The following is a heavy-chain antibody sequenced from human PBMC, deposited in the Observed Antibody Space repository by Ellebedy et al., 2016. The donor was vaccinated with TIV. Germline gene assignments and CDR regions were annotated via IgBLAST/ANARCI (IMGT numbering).Heavy chain of an antibody. CDR1: GYTFTNYY. Sequence: ASVKVSCKASGYTFTNYYIHWVRQAPGQGLEWMGMINTSGGGTNRPQKFQGRVTMTRDTSTSTVYMEVTSLRSEDTAMYYCAREPPGATPGFDYWGQGTLVTVSS. CDR2: INTSGGGT. D-gene: IGHD1-26*01. CDR3: AREPPGATPGFDY. V-gene: IGHV1-46*01. J-gene: IGHJ4*02.